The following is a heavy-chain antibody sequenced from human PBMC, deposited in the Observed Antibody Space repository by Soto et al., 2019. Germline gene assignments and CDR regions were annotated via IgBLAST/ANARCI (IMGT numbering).Heavy chain of an antibody. D-gene: IGHD2-21*02. CDR2: ISSSSSYI. CDR3: ARDLGEVSAM. CDR1: GFPFRSSS. J-gene: IGHJ4*02. Sequence: EVQLVESGGDLVKPGGSLRLSCAASGFPFRSSSMNWVRQAPGKGLQWVSSISSSSSYIFYADSVKGRFTISRDNAKNSLYLKMNSLRAEDTAVYYCARDLGEVSAMWGQGTLVTVSS. V-gene: IGHV3-21*01.